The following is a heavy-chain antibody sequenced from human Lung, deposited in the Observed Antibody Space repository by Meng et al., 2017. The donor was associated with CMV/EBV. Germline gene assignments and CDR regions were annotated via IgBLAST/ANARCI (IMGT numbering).Heavy chain of an antibody. V-gene: IGHV1-2*02. CDR1: GYTFIGYY. J-gene: IGHJ3*02. CDR2: IDPKSGDT. D-gene: IGHD3-10*01. Sequence: ASVKVSXKASGYTFIGYYVHWVRQAPGQGLEWMGWIDPKSGDTISAQKFQGRVTMTRDTSITTAYMELSSLRSDDTAVYFCAREQAGDYGSGQDALDIWGQGXMVTVSS. CDR3: AREQAGDYGSGQDALDI.